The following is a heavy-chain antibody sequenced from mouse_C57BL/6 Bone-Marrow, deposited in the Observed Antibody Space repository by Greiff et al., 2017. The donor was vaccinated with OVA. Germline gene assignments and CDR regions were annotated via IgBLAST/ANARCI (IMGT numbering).Heavy chain of an antibody. V-gene: IGHV5-4*01. J-gene: IGHJ3*01. CDR3: ARDRYYYGSSYSGFAY. Sequence: EVMLVESGGGLVKPGGSLKLSCAASGFTFSSYAMSWVRQTPEKRLEWVATISDGGSYTYYPDNVKGRFTISRDNAKNNLYLQMSHLKSEDTAMYYCARDRYYYGSSYSGFAYWGQGTLVTVSA. D-gene: IGHD1-1*01. CDR2: ISDGGSYT. CDR1: GFTFSSYA.